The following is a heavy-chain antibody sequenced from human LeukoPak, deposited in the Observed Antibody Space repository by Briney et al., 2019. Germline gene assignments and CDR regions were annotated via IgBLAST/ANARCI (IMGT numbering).Heavy chain of an antibody. D-gene: IGHD3-10*01. CDR3: AKAENYYGSGSYYKSSWFDP. Sequence: PSETLSLTCAVYGGSFSGYYWSWIRQPPGKGLEWIGHLYYSGSTNYNPSLKSRVTISLDTSKNQFSLKLSSVTAADTAVYYCAKAENYYGSGSYYKSSWFDPWGQGTLVTVSS. CDR1: GGSFSGYY. J-gene: IGHJ5*02. V-gene: IGHV4-59*01. CDR2: LYYSGST.